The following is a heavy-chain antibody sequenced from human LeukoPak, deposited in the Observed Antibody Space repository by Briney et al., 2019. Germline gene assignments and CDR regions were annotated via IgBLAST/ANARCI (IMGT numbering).Heavy chain of an antibody. V-gene: IGHV3-7*03. J-gene: IGHJ4*02. D-gene: IGHD5-18*01. CDR3: ARGRGYNYIY. CDR2: IKEDGSEK. Sequence: PGGSLRLSCAASGFTLSSYWMSWVRQAPGKGLEWVAKIKEDGSEKYYGDSVKGRFTVSRDNAKNSLYLQMNSLRAEDTALYFCARGRGYNYIYWGRGTLVTVSS. CDR1: GFTLSSYW.